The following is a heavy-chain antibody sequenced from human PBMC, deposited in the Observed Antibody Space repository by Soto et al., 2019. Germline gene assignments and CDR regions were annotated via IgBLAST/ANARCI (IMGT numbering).Heavy chain of an antibody. CDR3: ARVYDYYGSGSLSR. Sequence: ASVKVSCKASGYTFTSYAMHWVRQAHGQRLEWMGWINAGNGNTKYSQKFQGRVTITRDTSASTAYMELSRLRSEDTAVYYCARVYDYYGSGSLSRWGQGTLVTVSS. J-gene: IGHJ4*02. D-gene: IGHD3-10*01. CDR2: INAGNGNT. CDR1: GYTFTSYA. V-gene: IGHV1-3*01.